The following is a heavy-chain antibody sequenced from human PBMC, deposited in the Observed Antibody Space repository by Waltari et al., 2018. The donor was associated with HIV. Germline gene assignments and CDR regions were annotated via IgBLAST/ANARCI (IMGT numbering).Heavy chain of an antibody. J-gene: IGHJ4*02. CDR3: ARAYSGTYRIGDY. V-gene: IGHV3-7*01. Sequence: ELQLVETGGALFQPGGSVIFSCVASGFTFSIHGMTWARRVPGKGLEWVANIKQDGNKKNYLDSVKGRFTISRDNAKNSLYLQMNNLRDEDSATYYCARAYSGTYRIGDYWGQGTLVTVSS. D-gene: IGHD1-26*01. CDR2: IKQDGNKK. CDR1: GFTFSIHG.